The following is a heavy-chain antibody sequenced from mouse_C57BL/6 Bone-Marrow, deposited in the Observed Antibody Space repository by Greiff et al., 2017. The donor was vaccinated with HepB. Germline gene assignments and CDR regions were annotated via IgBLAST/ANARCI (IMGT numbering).Heavy chain of an antibody. CDR1: GFTFSDYG. Sequence: EVKLVESGGGLVQPGGSLKLSCAASGFTFSDYGMAWVRQAPRKGPEWVAFISNLAYSIYYADTVTGRFTISRENAKNTLYLEMSSLRSEDTAMYYCARGGYRNAMDYWGQGTSVTVSS. CDR2: ISNLAYSI. V-gene: IGHV5-15*01. J-gene: IGHJ4*01. CDR3: ARGGYRNAMDY.